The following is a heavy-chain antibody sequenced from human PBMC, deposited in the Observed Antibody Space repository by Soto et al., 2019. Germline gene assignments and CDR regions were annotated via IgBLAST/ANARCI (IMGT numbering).Heavy chain of an antibody. CDR2: IRSNTYGGTT. CDR1: VSFFGDYA. D-gene: IGHD3-9*01. Sequence: PAWSLSLSCACSVSFFGDYAESWVRQTPGRGLEWVAFIRSNTYGGTTEYAASVRGRFTISRDDSKSIAYLQMNSLKREDTAVYFCSRLDFLLYPEDWCQGAVITVSS. CDR3: SRLDFLLYPED. V-gene: IGHV3-49*04. J-gene: IGHJ4*02.